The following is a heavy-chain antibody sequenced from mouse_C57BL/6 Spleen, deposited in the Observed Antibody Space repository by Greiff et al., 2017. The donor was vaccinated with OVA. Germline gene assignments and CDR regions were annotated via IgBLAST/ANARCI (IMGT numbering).Heavy chain of an antibody. CDR3: ARNWDWYCDV. D-gene: IGHD4-1*01. CDR1: GFTFSDYG. CDR2: ISSGSSTI. J-gene: IGHJ1*03. V-gene: IGHV5-17*01. Sequence: EVKLVESGGGLVKPGGSLKLSCAASGFTFSDYGMHWVRQAPEKGLEWVAYISSGSSTIYYADTVKGRFTISRDNAKNTLFLQMTSLRSEDTAMYYCARNWDWYCDVGGTGTTVTVSS.